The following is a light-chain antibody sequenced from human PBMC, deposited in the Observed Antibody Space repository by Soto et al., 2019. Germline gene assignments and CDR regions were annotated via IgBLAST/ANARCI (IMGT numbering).Light chain of an antibody. CDR3: QQFYDLPIT. CDR2: DAS. V-gene: IGKV1-33*01. J-gene: IGKJ5*01. CDR1: QDISDV. Sequence: DIQMTQSPSALSASVGDRVTITCQASQDISDVLNWYQQQPGKAPKVLIYDASKLQTGVPSRFSGSGSGKDFTFTIHVLEADDVGTYYCQQFYDLPITFGQGTRLEIK.